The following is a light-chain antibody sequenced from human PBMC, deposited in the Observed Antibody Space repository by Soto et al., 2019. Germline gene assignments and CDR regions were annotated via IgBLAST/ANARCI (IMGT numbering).Light chain of an antibody. J-gene: IGKJ4*01. Sequence: EIVMTQSPATLSVSPGERATLSCRASQSISSKLAWYQHKPGQAPRLLIYDTSTRAAGIPARFSGSGSGTEFTLTISSLQSEDFAVYYCQKYGSSPQLTFGGGTKVDI. CDR2: DTS. CDR1: QSISSK. CDR3: QKYGSSPQLT. V-gene: IGKV3-15*01.